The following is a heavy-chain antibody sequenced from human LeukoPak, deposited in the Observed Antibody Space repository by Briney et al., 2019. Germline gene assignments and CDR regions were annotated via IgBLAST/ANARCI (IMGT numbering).Heavy chain of an antibody. CDR3: ARDRGQWELLPFDY. CDR1: GYTFTTYG. V-gene: IGHV1-18*01. CDR2: ISAYNGNT. D-gene: IGHD1-26*01. J-gene: IGHJ4*02. Sequence: ASVKVSCKSSGYTFTTYGITWVRQAPGQGLEWMGWISAYNGNTNYAQKLQGRVTMTTDTSTSTAYMELRSLRSDDTAVYYCARDRGQWELLPFDYWGQGTLVTVSS.